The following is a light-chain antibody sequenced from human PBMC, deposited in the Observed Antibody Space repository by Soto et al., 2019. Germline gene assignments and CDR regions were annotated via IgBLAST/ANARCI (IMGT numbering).Light chain of an antibody. V-gene: IGLV2-23*01. Sequence: QSALTQPASVSGSPGQSITISCTGTSSDIGSYNLVSWYQQHPGKAPKLMIYQGSKRPSGVSTRFSGSKSGNTASLTISGLQAEDEADYYCCSYASSSTYLFGPGTKLTVL. CDR2: QGS. CDR1: SSDIGSYNL. CDR3: CSYASSSTYL. J-gene: IGLJ1*01.